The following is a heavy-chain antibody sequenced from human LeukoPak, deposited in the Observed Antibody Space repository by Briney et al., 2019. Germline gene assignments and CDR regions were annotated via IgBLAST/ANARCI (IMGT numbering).Heavy chain of an antibody. CDR2: ISGSSTST. CDR1: GFTFSSYA. Sequence: GGSPRLSCAASGFTFSSYAMSWVRQAPGKRLEWVSAISGSSTSTYYADSVKGRFTISRDNSKNTLHLEMNSLRAEDTAIYYCAKDSPVLTRWGQGTLVTVSS. V-gene: IGHV3-23*01. CDR3: AKDSPVLTR. D-gene: IGHD4/OR15-4a*01. J-gene: IGHJ4*02.